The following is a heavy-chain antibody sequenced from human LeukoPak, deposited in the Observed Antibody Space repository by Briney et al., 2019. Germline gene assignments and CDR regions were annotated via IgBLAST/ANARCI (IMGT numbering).Heavy chain of an antibody. V-gene: IGHV1-24*01. CDR3: ATEMTSVVPDY. D-gene: IGHD4-11*01. CDR1: GHTLSELT. J-gene: IGHJ4*02. CDR2: FDPENDER. Sequence: GASVKGPCKVSGHTLSELTMYWVRQAPGKGLEWRGGFDPENDERMYARNFRGRVTMTEDTSTDTAYMELSSLRSDDTAVYFCATEMTSVVPDYWGQGTLVTVSS.